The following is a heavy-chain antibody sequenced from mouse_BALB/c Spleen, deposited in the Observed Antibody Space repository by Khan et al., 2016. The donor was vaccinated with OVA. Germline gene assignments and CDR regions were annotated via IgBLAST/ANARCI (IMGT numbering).Heavy chain of an antibody. J-gene: IGHJ3*01. V-gene: IGHV14-1*02. CDR1: GFNIENYY. Sequence: EVQLQQSGAELVRPGALVKLSCKASGFNIENYYMHWVKQRPEQGLEWIGWIDPENGKTIYDPKFQGKASIMADTSSNTAYLQLSSLTSEDTAVYYCARDGYSPCFAYWGQGTLVTVSA. CDR2: IDPENGKT. D-gene: IGHD2-3*01. CDR3: ARDGYSPCFAY.